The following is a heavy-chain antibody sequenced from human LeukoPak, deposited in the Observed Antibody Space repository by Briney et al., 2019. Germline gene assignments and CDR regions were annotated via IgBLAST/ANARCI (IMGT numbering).Heavy chain of an antibody. D-gene: IGHD2-15*01. J-gene: IGHJ4*02. V-gene: IGHV3-66*01. Sequence: GGSLRLSCAASGFTVSSNYMSWVRQAPGKGLEWVSVIYSGGSTYYADSVKGRFTISRGNSKNTLYLQMNSLRAEDTAVYYCAREGYCSGGSCYSPYYFDYWGQGTLVTVSS. CDR2: IYSGGST. CDR1: GFTVSSNY. CDR3: AREGYCSGGSCYSPYYFDY.